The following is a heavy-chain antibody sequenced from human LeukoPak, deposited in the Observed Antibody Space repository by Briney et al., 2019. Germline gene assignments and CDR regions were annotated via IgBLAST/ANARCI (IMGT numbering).Heavy chain of an antibody. J-gene: IGHJ4*02. CDR1: GGSFSGYY. CDR3: ARSSSRTYDY. Sequence: SETLSLTCAVYGGSFSGYYWSWIRQPPGKGLEWIGEINHSGSTNYNRSLKSRVTISVDTSKNQFSLKLSSVTAADTAVYYCARSSSRTYDYWGQGTLVTVSS. D-gene: IGHD6-13*01. V-gene: IGHV4-34*01. CDR2: INHSGST.